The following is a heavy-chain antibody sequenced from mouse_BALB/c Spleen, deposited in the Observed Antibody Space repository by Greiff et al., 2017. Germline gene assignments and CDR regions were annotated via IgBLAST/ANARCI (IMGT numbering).Heavy chain of an antibody. V-gene: IGHV1-5*01. CDR3: TRDSSGYYFDY. D-gene: IGHD3-2*01. J-gene: IGHJ2*01. CDR2: IYPGNSDT. Sequence: VHVKQSGTVLARPGASVKMSCKASGYTFTSYWMHWVKQRPGQGLEWIGAIYPGNSDTSYNQKFKGKAKLTAVTSTSTAYMELSSLTNEDSAVYYCTRDSSGYYFDYWGQGTTLTVSS. CDR1: GYTFTSYW.